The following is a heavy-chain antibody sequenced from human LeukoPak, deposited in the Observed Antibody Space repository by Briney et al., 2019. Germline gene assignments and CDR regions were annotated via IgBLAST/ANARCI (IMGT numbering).Heavy chain of an antibody. V-gene: IGHV4-59*01. J-gene: IGHJ4*02. Sequence: SQTLSLTCTVSGGPISSYYWSWIRQPPGKGLEWIGYIYYSGSTNYNPSLKSRFTISVDTSKNQFSLKLSSVTAADTAVYYCARGFWSGYPSGRFDYWGQGTLVTVSS. CDR2: IYYSGST. CDR3: ARGFWSGYPSGRFDY. D-gene: IGHD3-3*01. CDR1: GGPISSYY.